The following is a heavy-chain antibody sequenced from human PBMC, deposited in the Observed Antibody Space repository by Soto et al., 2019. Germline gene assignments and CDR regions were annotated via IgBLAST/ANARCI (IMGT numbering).Heavy chain of an antibody. V-gene: IGHV3-7*03. Sequence: VQLVESVGGWVQPGGSLRLSCAASGFTFSSYCMSLVRQAPEQGLSWVANIKQDGSEKYYVDSVKGRFTISRDNAKNSLYLQMHSLSDEDTAVSYCAVASGYDRVDYWGQGTLVSVSS. CDR1: GFTFSSYC. D-gene: IGHD5-12*01. J-gene: IGHJ4*02. CDR3: AVASGYDRVDY. CDR2: IKQDGSEK.